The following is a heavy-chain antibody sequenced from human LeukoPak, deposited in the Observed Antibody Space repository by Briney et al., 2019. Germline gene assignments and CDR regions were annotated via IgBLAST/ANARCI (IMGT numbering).Heavy chain of an antibody. Sequence: TGGSLRLSCAVSGFTFSSYWMHWARQAPGKGLVWVSHINSDGSGTSYADAVKGRFTISRDNAKNTLYLQMNSLRAEDTAVYYCTRDTPGDGIDYWGRGTLVTVSS. CDR1: GFTFSSYW. D-gene: IGHD7-27*01. CDR2: INSDGSGT. V-gene: IGHV3-74*01. J-gene: IGHJ4*02. CDR3: TRDTPGDGIDY.